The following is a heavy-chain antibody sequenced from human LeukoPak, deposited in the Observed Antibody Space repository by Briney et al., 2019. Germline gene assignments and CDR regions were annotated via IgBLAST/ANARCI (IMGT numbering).Heavy chain of an antibody. D-gene: IGHD2-2*01. J-gene: IGHJ6*04. CDR1: GFTFSSYS. CDR3: ARDGDIVVVPAAIRYYYYGMDV. V-gene: IGHV3-21*01. CDR2: ISSSSSYI. Sequence: GGSLKLSCAASGFTFSSYSMNWVRQAPGKGLEWVSSISSSSSYIYYADSVKGRFAISRDNAKNSLYLQMNSLRAEDTAVYYCARDGDIVVVPAAIRYYYYGMDVWGKGTTVTVSS.